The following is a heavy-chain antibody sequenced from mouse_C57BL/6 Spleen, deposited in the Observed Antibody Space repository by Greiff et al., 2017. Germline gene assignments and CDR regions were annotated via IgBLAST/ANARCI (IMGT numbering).Heavy chain of an antibody. CDR3: ARGTKLITTIVGDY. CDR2: IDPSDSYT. V-gene: IGHV1-69*01. D-gene: IGHD1-1*01. CDR1: GYTFTSYW. J-gene: IGHJ4*01. Sequence: QVQLQQPGAELVMPGASVKLSCKASGYTFTSYWMHWVKQRPGQGLEWIGEIDPSDSYTNYNQKFKGKSTLTVDKSSSTAYMQLSSLTSEDSAVYDCARGTKLITTIVGDYWGQGTSVTVSS.